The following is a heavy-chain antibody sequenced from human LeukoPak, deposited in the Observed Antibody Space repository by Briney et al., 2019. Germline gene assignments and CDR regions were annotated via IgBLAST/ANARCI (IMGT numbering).Heavy chain of an antibody. CDR1: GDTFTSYD. CDR3: ARDYALRPYYYDSSGYPIGLDY. Sequence: APVKVSCKASGDTFTSYDINWVRQATGQGLEWMGWMNPNSGNAGYAQKFQGRVTMTRNTSISTAYMELSSLRSEGTAVYYCARDYALRPYYYDSSGYPIGLDYWGQGTLVTVSS. CDR2: MNPNSGNA. D-gene: IGHD3-22*01. J-gene: IGHJ4*02. V-gene: IGHV1-8*01.